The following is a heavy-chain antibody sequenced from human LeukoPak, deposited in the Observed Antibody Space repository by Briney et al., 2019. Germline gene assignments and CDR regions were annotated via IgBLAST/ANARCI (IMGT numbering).Heavy chain of an antibody. CDR2: IYYSGST. Sequence: PSQTLSLTCTVSGGSISSGDYYWSWIRQPPGKGLEWIGYIYYSGSTYYNPSLKSRVTISVDTSKNQFSLKLSSVTAADTAVYYCARGSSSGWYPERAEYYFDYWGQGTLVTVSS. J-gene: IGHJ4*02. CDR1: GGSISSGDYY. D-gene: IGHD6-19*01. CDR3: ARGSSSGWYPERAEYYFDY. V-gene: IGHV4-30-4*01.